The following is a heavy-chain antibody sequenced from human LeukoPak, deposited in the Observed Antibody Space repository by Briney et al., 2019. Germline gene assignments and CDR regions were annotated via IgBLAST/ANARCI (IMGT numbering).Heavy chain of an antibody. CDR2: INPYTGNT. J-gene: IGHJ1*01. CDR1: GYNFVGYY. V-gene: IGHV1-2*02. CDR3: AREYSASEH. Sequence: ASVKVSCKASGYNFVGYYLHWVRQAPGQGLEWMAWINPYTGNTHYAQKFQGRITVTRDTSLSTTYMELNWLTSDDTALYYCAREYSASEHWGQGTLVTVSS. D-gene: IGHD5-12*01.